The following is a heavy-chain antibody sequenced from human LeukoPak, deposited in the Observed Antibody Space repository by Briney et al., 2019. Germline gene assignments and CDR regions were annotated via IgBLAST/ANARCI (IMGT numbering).Heavy chain of an antibody. CDR3: ARGRFNWNP. D-gene: IGHD1-20*01. V-gene: IGHV4-4*02. CDR1: GGSISSNNW. Sequence: SETLSLTCAVSGGSISSNNWWGWVRQPPGKGLEWIGEIYHSGSTNYNPSLKSRVTISVDTSKNYFSLKLSSVTAADTAVYYCARGRFNWNPWGQGTLVTVSS. J-gene: IGHJ5*02. CDR2: IYHSGST.